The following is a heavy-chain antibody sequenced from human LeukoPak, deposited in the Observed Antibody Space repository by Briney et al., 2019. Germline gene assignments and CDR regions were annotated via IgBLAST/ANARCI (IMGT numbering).Heavy chain of an antibody. V-gene: IGHV3-30*18. D-gene: IGHD3-22*01. CDR1: ELTFRSYA. CDR2: ISYDESNK. J-gene: IGHJ4*02. CDR3: AKYGSYNYFDTSPDY. Sequence: GGPLDLSGSPSELTFRSYAIHWFGKAPAKGRGWLPVISYDESNKNYADSVKGRFTISRDNSKNTLYLQMNSLRAEDTAVYFCAKYGSYNYFDTSPDYWGQGTLVTVSS.